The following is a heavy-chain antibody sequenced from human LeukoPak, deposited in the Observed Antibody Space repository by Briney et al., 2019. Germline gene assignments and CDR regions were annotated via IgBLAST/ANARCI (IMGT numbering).Heavy chain of an antibody. J-gene: IGHJ6*03. CDR1: HDPFISYY. V-gene: IGHV4-59*01. CDR2: IYSSGNT. Sequence: ASGTLSLTCTVSHDPFISYYWNWIRQPPGKGLEWIGYIYSSGNTDYNPALKSRVTMSADTSGNQFSLKLSSVTAADTAVYYCARVPRSYYYYYYMDVWGKGTTVTISS. CDR3: ARVPRSYYYYYYMDV.